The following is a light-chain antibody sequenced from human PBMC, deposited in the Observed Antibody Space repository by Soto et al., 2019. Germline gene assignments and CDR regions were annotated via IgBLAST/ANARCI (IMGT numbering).Light chain of an antibody. CDR1: SSDVGAYEY. J-gene: IGLJ1*01. V-gene: IGLV2-14*03. CDR2: DVS. Sequence: QSVPTQPASVSGSPGQSITISCTGTSSDVGAYEYVSWYQQHPGKAPKLLIYDVSNRPSGVSTRFSGSKSGNTASLTISGLQAEDEGDYYCTSYTTRRLYVFGSGTKVTV. CDR3: TSYTTRRLYV.